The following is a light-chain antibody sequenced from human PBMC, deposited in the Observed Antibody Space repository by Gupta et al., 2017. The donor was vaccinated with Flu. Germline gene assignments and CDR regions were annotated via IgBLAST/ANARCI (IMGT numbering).Light chain of an antibody. CDR3: MQGTHWPYT. CDR2: KIS. Sequence: DVVLTQSPLSLPVALGQPASISCRSSQSLVSADGNTYLSWFQQRPGQSPRRLIYKISNRDSGVPDRFSGSVSGTDFTLRISGVEAEDVGLYYCMQGTHWPYTFGRGTKLEI. J-gene: IGKJ2*01. CDR1: QSLVSADGNTY. V-gene: IGKV2-30*01.